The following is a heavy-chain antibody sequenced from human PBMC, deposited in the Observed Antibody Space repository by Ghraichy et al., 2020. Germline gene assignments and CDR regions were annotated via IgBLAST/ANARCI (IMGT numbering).Heavy chain of an antibody. Sequence: SETLSLTCAVYGGSFSGYYWSWIRQPPGKGLEWIGEINHSGSTNYNPSLKSRVTISVDTSKNQFSLKLSSVTAADTAVYYCARDRKPTGYCTNGVCYNSRRRYNWFDPWGQGTLVTVSS. CDR2: INHSGST. J-gene: IGHJ5*02. D-gene: IGHD2-8*01. CDR1: GGSFSGYY. V-gene: IGHV4-34*01. CDR3: ARDRKPTGYCTNGVCYNSRRRYNWFDP.